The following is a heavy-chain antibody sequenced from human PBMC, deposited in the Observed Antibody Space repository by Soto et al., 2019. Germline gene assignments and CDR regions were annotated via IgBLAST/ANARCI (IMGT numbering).Heavy chain of an antibody. CDR1: GGSISSGDYY. J-gene: IGHJ6*02. V-gene: IGHV4-30-4*01. Sequence: SETLSLTWTVSGGSISSGDYYWSWIRQPPGKGLEWIGYIYYSGSTYYNPSLKSRVTISVDTSKNQFSLKLSSVTAADTAVYYCARDDAQLRFYYYGMDVWGQGTTVTVSS. D-gene: IGHD3-3*01. CDR3: ARDDAQLRFYYYGMDV. CDR2: IYYSGST.